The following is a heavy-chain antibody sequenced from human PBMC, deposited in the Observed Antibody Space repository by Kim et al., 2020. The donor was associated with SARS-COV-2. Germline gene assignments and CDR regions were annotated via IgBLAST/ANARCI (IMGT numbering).Heavy chain of an antibody. J-gene: IGHJ4*02. D-gene: IGHD2-2*01. V-gene: IGHV1-18*01. CDR2: INAGNDNT. Sequence: ASVKVSCRASGYTFTSYAISWVRQAPGQGPEWMGWINAGNDNTEYAQNLQDRLTMTTDTSTSTAYMELRSLRSDDTAVYYCARVPGYCSSTTCYYLTEFDYWGQGTLAT. CDR1: GYTFTSYA. CDR3: ARVPGYCSSTTCYYLTEFDY.